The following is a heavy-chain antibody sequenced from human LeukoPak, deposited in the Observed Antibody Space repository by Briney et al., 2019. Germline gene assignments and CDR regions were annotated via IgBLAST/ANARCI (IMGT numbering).Heavy chain of an antibody. CDR3: ARGMGVLVPAATWFDP. CDR2: INPNSGGT. D-gene: IGHD2-2*01. CDR1: GYTFIAYY. J-gene: IGHJ5*02. Sequence: ASVKVSCKASGYTFIAYYMHWVRQAPGQGLEWMGWINPNSGGTNYAQKSQGRVTMTRDTSISTAYMDLSRLRSDDTAVYYCARGMGVLVPAATWFDPWGQGTLVTVSS. V-gene: IGHV1-2*02.